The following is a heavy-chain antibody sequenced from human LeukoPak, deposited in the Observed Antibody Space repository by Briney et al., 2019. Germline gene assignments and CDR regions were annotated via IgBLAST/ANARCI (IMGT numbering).Heavy chain of an antibody. J-gene: IGHJ6*02. V-gene: IGHV3-7*03. CDR1: EFTFSGYW. CDR3: ARGGGLDV. D-gene: IGHD3-16*01. CDR2: INHNGNVN. Sequence: GGSLRLSCAASEFTFSGYWMSWVRQAPGKGLEWVASINHNGNVNYYVDSVKGRFTISRDNAKNSLYLQMSNLRAEDTAVYFCARGGGLDVWGQGATVTVSS.